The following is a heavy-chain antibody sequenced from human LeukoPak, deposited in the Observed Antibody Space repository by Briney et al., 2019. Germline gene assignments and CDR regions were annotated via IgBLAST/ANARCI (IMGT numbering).Heavy chain of an antibody. D-gene: IGHD6-13*01. V-gene: IGHV4-34*01. CDR1: GGSFIGFH. CDR3: ARVYYSSSYDYWYFDL. J-gene: IGHJ2*01. Sequence: SETLSLTCAVYGGSFIGFHWNWIRQPPGKGLEWIGDINHSGSTNYNPSLKSRVTISVDTSKNQFSLKLSSVTAADTAVYYCARVYYSSSYDYWYFDLWGRGTLVTVSS. CDR2: INHSGST.